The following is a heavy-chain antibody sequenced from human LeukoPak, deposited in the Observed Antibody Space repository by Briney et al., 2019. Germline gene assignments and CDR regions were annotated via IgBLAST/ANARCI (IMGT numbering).Heavy chain of an antibody. D-gene: IGHD6-19*01. Sequence: GGSLRLSCAVSGFRFSNYWMTWARQAPGKGLEWVANIKHDGSGPSYLDSVKGRFTISRDNARNLLSLQMSGLRVEDTAVYYCARAREITVTGTDYFDSWGQGTLVTVSS. CDR1: GFRFSNYW. CDR3: ARAREITVTGTDYFDS. CDR2: IKHDGSGP. V-gene: IGHV3-7*01. J-gene: IGHJ4*02.